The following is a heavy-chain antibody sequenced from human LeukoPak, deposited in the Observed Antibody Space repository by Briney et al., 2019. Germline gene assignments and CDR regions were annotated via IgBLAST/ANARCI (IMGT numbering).Heavy chain of an antibody. J-gene: IGHJ4*02. CDR3: ARRKGGPDY. CDR2: ISYDGSNK. V-gene: IGHV3-30-3*01. Sequence: GRSLRLSCAASGFTFSSYAMHWVRQAPGKGLEWVAVISYDGSNKYYADSVKGRFTISRDNSKNTLYLQMNSLRAEDTAVYYCARRKGGPDYWGQGTLVTVSS. CDR1: GFTFSSYA. D-gene: IGHD1-14*01.